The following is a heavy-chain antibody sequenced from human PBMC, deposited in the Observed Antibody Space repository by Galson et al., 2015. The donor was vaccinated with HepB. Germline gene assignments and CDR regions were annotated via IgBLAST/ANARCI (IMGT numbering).Heavy chain of an antibody. J-gene: IGHJ4*02. D-gene: IGHD4-23*01. CDR3: ARGRRFCDSGNCLDY. CDR1: GFIFSESW. CDR2: IGQDGSEK. V-gene: IGHV3-7*01. Sequence: SLRLSCAASGFIFSESWMSWVHQAPGKGLEWVANIGQDGSEKYYGASVKGRFTISRDNAKNSLYLHMNSRRAEDTAVYYCARGRRFCDSGNCLDYWGQGTLVTVSS.